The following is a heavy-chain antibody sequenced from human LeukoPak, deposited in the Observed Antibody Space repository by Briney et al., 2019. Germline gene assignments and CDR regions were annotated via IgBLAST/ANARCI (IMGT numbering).Heavy chain of an antibody. J-gene: IGHJ4*02. CDR1: GFSFSSYG. Sequence: PGGSLRLSCAASGFSFSSYGMSWVRQAPGKGLEWVSGISGSGGRTYYADSVKGRFTISRDNSKTALDLQMNSPRAEDTAVYYCAKDGTTSHGRYCSSNSCYYFDHWGQGTLVTVSS. CDR3: AKDGTTSHGRYCSSNSCYYFDH. V-gene: IGHV3-23*01. CDR2: ISGSGGRT. D-gene: IGHD2-2*01.